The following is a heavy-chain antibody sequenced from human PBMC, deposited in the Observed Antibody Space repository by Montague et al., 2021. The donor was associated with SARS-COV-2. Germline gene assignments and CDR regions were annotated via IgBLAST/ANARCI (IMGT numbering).Heavy chain of an antibody. V-gene: IGHV2-70*11. CDR2: IDWDDDK. CDR3: ARVSSSWSQDYYSYMDV. J-gene: IGHJ6*03. CDR1: GFSLSTSGMC. D-gene: IGHD6-13*01. Sequence: PPLVKPTQTLTLTCTFSGFSLSTSGMCVSWIRQPPGKALEWLARIDWDDDKYYSTSLKTRLTISKDTSKNQVVLTMTNMDPVDTATYYCARVSSSWSQDYYSYMDVWGKGTPVTVSS.